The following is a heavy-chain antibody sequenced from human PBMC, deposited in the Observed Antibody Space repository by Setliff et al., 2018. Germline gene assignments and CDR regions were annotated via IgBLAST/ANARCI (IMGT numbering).Heavy chain of an antibody. V-gene: IGHV4-39*01. CDR3: ARQPYSTTYYYYYYYMDV. CDR2: IFYPGST. Sequence: SETLSLTCTVSNGSISSGNYFWGWIRQPPGKGLEWMGSIFYPGSTYYTPSLKSRVTMSIDTSKNQFSLNLNSVTAADTAVYYCARQPYSTTYYYYYYYMDVWGKGTTVTVSS. CDR1: NGSISSGNYF. J-gene: IGHJ6*03. D-gene: IGHD6-13*01.